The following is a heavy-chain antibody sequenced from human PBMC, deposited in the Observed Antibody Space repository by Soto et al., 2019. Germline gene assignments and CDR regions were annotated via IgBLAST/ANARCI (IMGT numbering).Heavy chain of an antibody. CDR1: GYTFTGYY. V-gene: IGHV1-2*02. CDR2: INPNSGGT. Sequence: QVQLVQSGAEVKKPGASVKVSCKASGYTFTGYYMHWVRQAPGQGLEWMGWINPNSGGTNYAQKLQGRVTMTRDTSISTAYTELSRLRSDDTAVYYCARVVSSSGWYDYWGQGTLVTVSS. CDR3: ARVVSSSGWYDY. D-gene: IGHD6-19*01. J-gene: IGHJ4*02.